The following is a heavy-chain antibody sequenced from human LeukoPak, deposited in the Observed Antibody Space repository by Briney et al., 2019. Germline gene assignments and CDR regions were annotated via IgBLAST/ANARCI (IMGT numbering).Heavy chain of an antibody. Sequence: ASVKVSCKASGYTFTSYDINWVRQATGQGLEWMGWMNPNSGNTGYAQKFQGRVTMTRNTSISTAYMELSSLRSEDTAVYYCARGNSGSYYTQSLSYYYYYYMDVWGKGTTVTVSS. V-gene: IGHV1-8*01. D-gene: IGHD1-26*01. CDR1: GYTFTSYD. J-gene: IGHJ6*03. CDR3: ARGNSGSYYTQSLSYYYYYYMDV. CDR2: MNPNSGNT.